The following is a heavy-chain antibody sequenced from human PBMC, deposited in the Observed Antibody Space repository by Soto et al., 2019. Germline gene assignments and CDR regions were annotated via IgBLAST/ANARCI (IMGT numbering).Heavy chain of an antibody. V-gene: IGHV4-4*02. CDR3: AREPGDGSGWSD. CDR2: IYHSGST. D-gene: IGHD6-19*01. J-gene: IGHJ4*02. CDR1: SGSISSRNW. Sequence: QVQLQESGPGLVKPSGTLSLTCAVSSGSISSRNWWSWVRQPPGKGLEWIGEIYHSGSTNYNPSLKSRVTISVDKSKKQFSLNLSSVTAADTAVYYCAREPGDGSGWSDWGQGTLVTVSS.